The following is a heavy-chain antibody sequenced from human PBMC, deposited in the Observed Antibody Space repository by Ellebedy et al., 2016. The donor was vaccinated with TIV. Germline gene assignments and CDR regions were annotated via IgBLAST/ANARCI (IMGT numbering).Heavy chain of an antibody. V-gene: IGHV3-23*01. CDR1: GFTFSSHA. J-gene: IGHJ1*01. CDR3: ALGDTMVRH. Sequence: GGSLRLXXAASGFTFSSHAMNWVRQAPGKGLEWVSGISGSGGSTYYADSAKGRFTISRDNSKNTLYLLMNSLRAEDTAVYYCALGDTMVRHWGQGTLVTVSS. CDR2: ISGSGGST. D-gene: IGHD3-10*01.